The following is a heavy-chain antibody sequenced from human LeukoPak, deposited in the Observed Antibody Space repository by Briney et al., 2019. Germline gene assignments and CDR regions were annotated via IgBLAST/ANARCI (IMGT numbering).Heavy chain of an antibody. D-gene: IGHD3-22*01. CDR3: ARGRAYYDSTGYYI. CDR2: IYSSGST. V-gene: IGHV4-4*07. Sequence: SETLSLTCTVSGGSISSYYWSWIRQPAGKGLEWIGRIYSSGSTSYNPSLKSRVTISVATSKNQFSLRLNSVTAADTAVYYCARGRAYYDSTGYYIWGQGTLVTVSS. J-gene: IGHJ4*02. CDR1: GGSISSYY.